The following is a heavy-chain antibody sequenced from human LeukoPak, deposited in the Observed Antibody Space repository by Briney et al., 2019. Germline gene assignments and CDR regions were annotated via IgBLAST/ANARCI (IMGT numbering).Heavy chain of an antibody. V-gene: IGHV3-21*01. CDR2: ISSSSRSI. D-gene: IGHD2-15*01. Sequence: GGSLRLSCAASGFTFSTYTMNWVRQAPGKGLEWVASISSSSRSIFYADSVKGRFTISRDNAKNSLYLQMDSLRAEDTAIYYCARPLYCSGGICYWFDPWGQGTLSPSPQ. J-gene: IGHJ5*02. CDR3: ARPLYCSGGICYWFDP. CDR1: GFTFSTYT.